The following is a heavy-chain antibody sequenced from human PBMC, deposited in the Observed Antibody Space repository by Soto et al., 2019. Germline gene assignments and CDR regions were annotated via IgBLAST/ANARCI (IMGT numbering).Heavy chain of an antibody. J-gene: IGHJ3*02. CDR2: IIPIFGTA. CDR3: ASSLGCCSSTSCYGAFDI. D-gene: IGHD2-2*01. Sequence: AVKFSSKASGGTFSSYAISWVRQAPGQGLEWMGGIIPIFGTANYAQKWEGRVEITADKSTSTAYMELSSLRSEDTAVYYCASSLGCCSSTSCYGAFDIWGQGTMVTVSS. V-gene: IGHV1-69*06. CDR1: GGTFSSYA.